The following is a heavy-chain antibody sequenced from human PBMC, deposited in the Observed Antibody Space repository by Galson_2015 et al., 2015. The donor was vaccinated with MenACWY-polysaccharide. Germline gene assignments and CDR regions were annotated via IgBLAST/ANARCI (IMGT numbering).Heavy chain of an antibody. CDR3: ARRPSRSRYDLDY. D-gene: IGHD6-6*01. V-gene: IGHV3-30*04. CDR2: IWYDGTNK. Sequence: SLRLSCAASGFTFGIHAMHWVRQAPGKGLEWVAFIWYDGTNKYYADSLKGRFTISRDNSKNTLYLQMNSLRTEDTAVYYCARRPSRSRYDLDYWGQGTLVTVSS. J-gene: IGHJ4*02. CDR1: GFTFGIHA.